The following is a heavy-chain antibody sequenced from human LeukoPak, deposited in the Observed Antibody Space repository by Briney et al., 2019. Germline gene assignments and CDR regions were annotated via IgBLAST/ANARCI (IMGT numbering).Heavy chain of an antibody. J-gene: IGHJ1*01. V-gene: IGHV4-59*03. CDR1: GGSISSYS. Sequence: SETLSLTCTVSGGSISSYSWSWIRQPPGKGLGWIGCRYVGGRDLYNPSLRGRVTISVDASEKQISLSLRSVTAADTAMYYCANTTRVAPDGRAEYFQHWGQGTLAIV. D-gene: IGHD5-12*01. CDR3: ANTTRVAPDGRAEYFQH. CDR2: RYVGGRD.